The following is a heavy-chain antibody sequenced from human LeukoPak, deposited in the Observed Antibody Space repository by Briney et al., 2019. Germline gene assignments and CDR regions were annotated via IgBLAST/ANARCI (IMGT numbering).Heavy chain of an antibody. J-gene: IGHJ4*02. CDR2: IYYSGST. V-gene: IGHV4-59*01. Sequence: SETLSLTCTVSGGSISSYYWSWIRQPPGKGLELIGYIYYSGSTNYNPSLKSRVTISVDTSKNQFSLKLSSVTAADTAVYYCARESIAAAGIDYWGQGTLLTVSS. D-gene: IGHD6-13*01. CDR3: ARESIAAAGIDY. CDR1: GGSISSYY.